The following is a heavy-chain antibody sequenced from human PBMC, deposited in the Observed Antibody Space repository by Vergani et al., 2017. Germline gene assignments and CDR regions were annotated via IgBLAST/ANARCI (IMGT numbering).Heavy chain of an antibody. J-gene: IGHJ4*02. D-gene: IGHD3-22*01. V-gene: IGHV1-2*02. CDR2: INPNSGGT. CDR3: ASSLYYDSSGYYYNYGNFDY. Sequence: QVQLVQSGAEVKKPGASVKVSCKASGYTFTGYYMHWVRQAPGQGLEWMGWINPNSGGTNYAQKFQGSVTMTRDTSISTAYMELSRLRSDDTAVYYCASSLYYDSSGYYYNYGNFDYWGQGTLVTVSS. CDR1: GYTFTGYY.